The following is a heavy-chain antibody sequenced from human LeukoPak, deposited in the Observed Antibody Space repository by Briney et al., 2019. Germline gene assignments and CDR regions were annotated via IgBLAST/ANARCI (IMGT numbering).Heavy chain of an antibody. D-gene: IGHD4-17*01. CDR3: ARGKIGYYYGDYDGY. CDR1: GFTFSDYS. V-gene: IGHV3-48*02. J-gene: IGHJ4*02. CDR2: INTISSTK. Sequence: GGSLRLSCAASGFTFSDYSMNRVRQAPGKGLEWVSYINTISSTKYYADSVKGRFTISRDNAKNSLSLQMNSLRDEDTAVYYCARGKIGYYYGDYDGYWGQGTLVTVSS.